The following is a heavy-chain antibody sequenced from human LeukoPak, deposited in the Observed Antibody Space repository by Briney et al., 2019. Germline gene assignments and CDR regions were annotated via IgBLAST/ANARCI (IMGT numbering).Heavy chain of an antibody. J-gene: IGHJ6*03. Sequence: PGGSLRLSCAASGFTFSSYAMSWVRQAPGKGLEWVSAISGSGGSTYYADSVKGRFTISRDSSKNTLYLQMNSLRAEDTAVYYCAKSGAATESYYYYNYMDVWGKGTTVTVSS. CDR3: AKSGAATESYYYYNYMDV. V-gene: IGHV3-23*01. D-gene: IGHD1-26*01. CDR2: ISGSGGST. CDR1: GFTFSSYA.